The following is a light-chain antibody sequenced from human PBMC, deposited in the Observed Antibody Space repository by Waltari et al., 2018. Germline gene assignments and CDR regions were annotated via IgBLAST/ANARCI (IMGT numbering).Light chain of an antibody. J-gene: IGLJ3*02. V-gene: IGLV1-47*01. CDR3: FVWDDSLSGLWV. CDR2: RSV. CDR1: NSNIGSNH. Sequence: QSVLTQSPSTSGTPGQRVTISCSGSNSNIGSNHVYWYQQLPGTAPKLLIYRSVLRPPGVPFRFSGSRSGTSASLAISGLRSEDEAHYYCFVWDDSLSGLWVFGGGTKLTVL.